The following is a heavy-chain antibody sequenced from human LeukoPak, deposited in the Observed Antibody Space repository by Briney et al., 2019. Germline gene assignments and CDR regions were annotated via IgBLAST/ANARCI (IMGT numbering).Heavy chain of an antibody. CDR3: ASPSTYYDFWSGYSFDY. CDR2: ISYDGSNE. D-gene: IGHD3-3*01. CDR1: GFAFGSEA. Sequence: GGSLRLSCSVSGFAFGSEAMSWVRQAPGRGLDWVALISYDGSNEYYADSVKGRFTISRDNSKNTLYLQMNSLRAEDTAVYYCASPSTYYDFWSGYSFDYWGQGTLVTVSS. J-gene: IGHJ4*02. V-gene: IGHV3-30-3*01.